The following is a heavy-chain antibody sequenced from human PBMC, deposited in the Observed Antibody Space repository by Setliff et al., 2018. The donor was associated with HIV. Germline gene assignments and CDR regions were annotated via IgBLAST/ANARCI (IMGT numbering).Heavy chain of an antibody. V-gene: IGHV2-70*11. CDR1: GFSLSTNDMC. Sequence: SGPTLVNPTQTLTLTCTFSGFSLSTNDMCVSWIRQPPGKALEWLARIDWDDDKYYSTSLKTRLTISKDTSKNQVVLTMTNMDPVDTATYYCARAPRDVYWFFDLWGRGTLVTVSS. CDR3: ARAPRDVYWFFDL. J-gene: IGHJ2*01. CDR2: IDWDDDK.